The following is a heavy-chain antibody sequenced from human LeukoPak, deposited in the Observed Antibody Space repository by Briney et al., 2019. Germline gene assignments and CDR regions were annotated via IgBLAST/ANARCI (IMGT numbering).Heavy chain of an antibody. D-gene: IGHD4-17*01. J-gene: IGHJ6*03. CDR2: IYYGGST. CDR1: GGSISSSSYY. Sequence: SETLSLTCTVSGGSISSSSYYWGWIRQPPGKGLEWIGSIYYGGSTYYNPSLKSRVTISVDTSKNQFSLKLSSVTAADTAVYYCAREGGSDYGDYYYYYMDVWGKGTTVTVSS. CDR3: AREGGSDYGDYYYYYMDV. V-gene: IGHV4-39*07.